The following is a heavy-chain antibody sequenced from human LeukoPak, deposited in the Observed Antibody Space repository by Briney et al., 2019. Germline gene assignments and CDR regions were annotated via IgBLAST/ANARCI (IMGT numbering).Heavy chain of an antibody. CDR1: GSAFSNTW. D-gene: IGHD4-17*01. J-gene: IGHJ3*02. CDR2: IKSKTDGGTT. V-gene: IGHV3-15*01. Sequence: GGSLRLSCAASGSAFSNTWMTWVRQAPGKGLEWVGRIKSKTDGGTTDYAAPVKGRFTISRDDSKNTLYLQMNSLKAEDKDMDLCTTDESRYSMTTVTTGAFDIWGQGTMVTVSS. CDR3: TTDESRYSMTTVTTGAFDI.